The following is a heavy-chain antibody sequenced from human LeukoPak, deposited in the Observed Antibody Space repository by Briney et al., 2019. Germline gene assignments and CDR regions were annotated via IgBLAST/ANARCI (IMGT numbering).Heavy chain of an antibody. Sequence: SETLSLTCAVYGGSFSGYYWSWIRQPPGKGLEWIGEINHSGSTNYNPSLKSRVTISVDTSKNQFSLKLSSVTAADTAVYYCVKAAVAVDYWGQGTLVTVSS. D-gene: IGHD6-19*01. CDR3: VKAAVAVDY. J-gene: IGHJ4*02. V-gene: IGHV4-34*01. CDR1: GGSFSGYY. CDR2: INHSGST.